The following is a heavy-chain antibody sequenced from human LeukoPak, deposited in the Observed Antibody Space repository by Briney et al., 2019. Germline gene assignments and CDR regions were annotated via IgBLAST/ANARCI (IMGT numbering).Heavy chain of an antibody. J-gene: IGHJ5*02. D-gene: IGHD3-10*01. CDR3: ARNHGSGSYTIWFDP. Sequence: ASVKVSCKASGYTFTSYDINWVRQATGQGLEWMGWMNPNSGNTGYARKFQGRVTMTRNTSISTAYMELSSLRSEDTAVYYCARNHGSGSYTIWFDPWGQGTLVTVSS. CDR2: MNPNSGNT. V-gene: IGHV1-8*01. CDR1: GYTFTSYD.